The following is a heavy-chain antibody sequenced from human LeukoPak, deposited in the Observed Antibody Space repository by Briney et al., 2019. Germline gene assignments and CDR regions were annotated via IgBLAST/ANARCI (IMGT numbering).Heavy chain of an antibody. D-gene: IGHD1-26*01. CDR1: GFTFSRYA. CDR2: TIGSGGST. V-gene: IGHV3-23*01. J-gene: IGHJ3*02. Sequence: GGSLRLSCAASGFTFSRYAMSWGCQGPGKGVGWGSATIGSGGSTYYADSVKGRFTLSRDNSKSTLYLQMNRLRDEDTAVCYCAKAYSRSYGGGVYDAFDIWGQGTMVTVSS. CDR3: AKAYSRSYGGGVYDAFDI.